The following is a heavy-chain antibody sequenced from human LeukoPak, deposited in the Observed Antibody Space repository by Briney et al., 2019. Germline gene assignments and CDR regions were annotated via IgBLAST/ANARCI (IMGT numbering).Heavy chain of an antibody. CDR1: GYSFTSHW. V-gene: IGHV5-51*01. J-gene: IGHJ4*02. D-gene: IGHD2-15*01. CDR3: ARRSSLATPLFDY. CDR2: IYPGDSDT. Sequence: GESLKISCKGSGYSFTSHWIGWVRQMPGRGLEWMGIIYPGDSDTRYSPSFQGQVTISADKSITTAYLQWNSLKPSDTAMYYCARRSSLATPLFDYWGQGTLVTVSS.